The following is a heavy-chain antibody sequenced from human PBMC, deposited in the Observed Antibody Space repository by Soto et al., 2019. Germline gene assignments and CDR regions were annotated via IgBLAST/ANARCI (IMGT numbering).Heavy chain of an antibody. CDR2: INPIVSMS. Sequence: QVQLVQSGTEVKKPGSSVKVSCKASGDTFSIYTINWVRQAPGLGLEWVGRINPIVSMSNYAQKFQGRVSMTADKSTGTAYLELRSLRYDDTAMYFCAASYGSGYRAFDYWGQGALVIVSS. CDR3: AASYGSGYRAFDY. CDR1: GDTFSIYT. J-gene: IGHJ4*02. D-gene: IGHD3-10*01. V-gene: IGHV1-69*02.